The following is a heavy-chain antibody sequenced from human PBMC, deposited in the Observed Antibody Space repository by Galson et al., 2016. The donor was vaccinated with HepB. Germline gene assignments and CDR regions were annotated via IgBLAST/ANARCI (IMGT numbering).Heavy chain of an antibody. V-gene: IGHV1-69*13. D-gene: IGHD1-7*01. CDR3: AAGTTPHYYYYMDV. CDR1: GGTFSSYA. Sequence: SVKVSCKASGGTFSSYAISWVRQAPGQGLEWMGGIIPIFATTNYAQKFQDRVTITADESTSTAYMKLSSLRSEDPAVYYCAAGTTPHYYYYMDVWGKGTTVIVSS. CDR2: IIPIFATT. J-gene: IGHJ6*03.